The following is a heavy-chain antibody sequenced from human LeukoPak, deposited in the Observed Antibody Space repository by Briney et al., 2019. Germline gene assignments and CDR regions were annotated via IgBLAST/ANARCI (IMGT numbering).Heavy chain of an antibody. V-gene: IGHV4-39*01. CDR1: GGSISSSSYY. Sequence: SETLSLTCTVSGGSISSSSYYWGWIRQPPGKGLEWIGSIYYRGSTYYNPSLKSRVTISVDTSKNQFSLKLSSVTAADTAVYYCARVVAATLFDYWGQGTLVTVSS. J-gene: IGHJ4*02. D-gene: IGHD2-15*01. CDR3: ARVVAATLFDY. CDR2: IYYRGST.